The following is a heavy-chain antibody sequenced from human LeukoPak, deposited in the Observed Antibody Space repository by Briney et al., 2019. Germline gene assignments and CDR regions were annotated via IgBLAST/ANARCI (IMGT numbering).Heavy chain of an antibody. CDR1: GGSISSYY. V-gene: IGHV4-59*01. CDR3: ARWYSHGRYFDY. J-gene: IGHJ4*02. CDR2: TSDSGGHT. D-gene: IGHD1-26*01. Sequence: ASETLSLTCTVSGGSISSYYWNWIRQPPGKGLEWIGYTSDSGGHTDYKPSLKSRVTISADTSKNQLSLKLTSTTTADTAVYYCARWYSHGRYFDYWGQGALVTVSS.